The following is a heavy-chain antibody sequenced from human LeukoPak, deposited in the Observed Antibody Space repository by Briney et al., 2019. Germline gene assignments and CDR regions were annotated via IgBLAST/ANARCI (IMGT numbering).Heavy chain of an antibody. CDR1: GFTFDDYG. V-gene: IGHV3-20*01. CDR2: INWSGGST. Sequence: GGSLRLSCAASGFTFDDYGMSWVRQIPGKGLEWVSTINWSGGSTDHADSEKGRFTISRDNAKSSLYLEMKSLRAEDEALYLCARVDGSNSGSGPYYFDQWGQGTLVTVSS. J-gene: IGHJ4*02. CDR3: ARVDGSNSGSGPYYFDQ. D-gene: IGHD4-23*01.